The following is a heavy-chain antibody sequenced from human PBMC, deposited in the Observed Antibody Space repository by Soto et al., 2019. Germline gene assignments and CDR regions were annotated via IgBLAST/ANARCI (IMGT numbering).Heavy chain of an antibody. CDR1: GGSFRTDY. Sequence: SETLCLTCTVSGGSFRTDYWSRIRQPPGKGLEWIGYIFYSGSTNYIPSLQRRVTISVDTSKNQFSLNLNSVTAADTAVYYCATMGTSATGLYYFDYWGQGTLVTVSS. CDR3: ATMGTSATGLYYFDY. V-gene: IGHV4-59*08. CDR2: IFYSGST. J-gene: IGHJ4*02. D-gene: IGHD1-7*01.